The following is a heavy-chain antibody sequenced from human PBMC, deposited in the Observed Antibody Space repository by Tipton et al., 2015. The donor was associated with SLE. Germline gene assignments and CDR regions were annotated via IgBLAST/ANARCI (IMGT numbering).Heavy chain of an antibody. CDR1: GGSISSYY. CDR3: ARGRGATMIRGVISYYYYYYYMDV. J-gene: IGHJ6*03. D-gene: IGHD3-10*01. Sequence: TLSLTCTVSGGSISSYYWSWIRQPPGKGLEWIGYIYYSGSTNYNPSLKSRVTISGDTSKNQFSLKLSSVTAADTAVYYCARGRGATMIRGVISYYYYYYYMDVWGKGTTVTVSS. CDR2: IYYSGST. V-gene: IGHV4-59*12.